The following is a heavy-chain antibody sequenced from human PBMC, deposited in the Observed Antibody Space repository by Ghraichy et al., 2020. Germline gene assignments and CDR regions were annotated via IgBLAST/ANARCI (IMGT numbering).Heavy chain of an antibody. V-gene: IGHV6-1*01. D-gene: IGHD5-12*01. CDR2: TYYRSKWYN. Sequence: SQTLSLTCAISGDSVSSNSAAWNWIRQSPSRGLEWLGRTYYRSKWYNDYAVSVKSRITINPDTSKNQFSLQLNSVTPEDTAVYYCARAGYSGYEGLQWLWGMDVWGQGTTVTVSS. J-gene: IGHJ6*02. CDR3: ARAGYSGYEGLQWLWGMDV. CDR1: GDSVSSNSAA.